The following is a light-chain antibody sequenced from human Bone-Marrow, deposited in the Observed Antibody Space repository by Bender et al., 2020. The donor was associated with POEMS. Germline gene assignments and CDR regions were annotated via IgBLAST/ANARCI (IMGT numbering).Light chain of an antibody. J-gene: IGLJ1*01. CDR2: EGR. CDR1: SSDVGGYNY. Sequence: QSALTQPRSVSGSPGQSVTISCTGTSSDVGGYNYLSWYQQHPGKAPKLMIYEGRQRPSGVSNRFSASKSGNTASLTVSGLQPEDEADYYCCSYAGSSLPYVFGTGTRVTVL. V-gene: IGLV2-11*01. CDR3: CSYAGSSLPYV.